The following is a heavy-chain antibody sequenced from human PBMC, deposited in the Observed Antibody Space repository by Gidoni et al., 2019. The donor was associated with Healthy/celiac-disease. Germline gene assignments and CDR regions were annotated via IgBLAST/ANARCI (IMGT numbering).Heavy chain of an antibody. Sequence: VQLVESGGGLVKPGGSLRLSCAASGFTFSSYSMNWVRQAPGKGLEWVSSISSSSSYIYYADSVKGRFTISRDNAKNSLYLQMNSLRAEDTAVYYCAREEDYYDSSGYYYGAFDIWGQGTMVTVSS. CDR2: ISSSSSYI. CDR1: GFTFSSYS. V-gene: IGHV3-21*01. J-gene: IGHJ3*02. D-gene: IGHD3-22*01. CDR3: AREEDYYDSSGYYYGAFDI.